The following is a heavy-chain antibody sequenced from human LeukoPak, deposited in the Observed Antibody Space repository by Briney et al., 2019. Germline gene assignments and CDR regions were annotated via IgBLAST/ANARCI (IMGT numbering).Heavy chain of an antibody. CDR3: ARGYYDILTGYYNGPDY. Sequence: RASVTVSCTASGYTFTSYAMHWVRQAPGQRLEWMGWINAGNGNTKYSQKFQGRVTITRDTSASTAYMELSSLRSEDTAVYYCARGYYDILTGYYNGPDYWGQGTLVTVSS. CDR1: GYTFTSYA. CDR2: INAGNGNT. J-gene: IGHJ4*02. V-gene: IGHV1-3*01. D-gene: IGHD3-9*01.